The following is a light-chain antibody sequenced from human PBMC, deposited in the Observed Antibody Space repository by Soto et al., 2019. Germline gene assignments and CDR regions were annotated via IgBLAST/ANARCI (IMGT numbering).Light chain of an antibody. J-gene: IGKJ1*01. V-gene: IGKV1-12*01. CDR1: QDIRTY. Sequence: DIQMTQSPSSVSASVGDRVTITCRASQDIRTYLAWYQQKPGKAPKLLISVASSLESGVPSRFSGRGSGTRFTLTINSLQPEDFATYYCQQATSVPPWTFGQGTKVEIK. CDR2: VAS. CDR3: QQATSVPPWT.